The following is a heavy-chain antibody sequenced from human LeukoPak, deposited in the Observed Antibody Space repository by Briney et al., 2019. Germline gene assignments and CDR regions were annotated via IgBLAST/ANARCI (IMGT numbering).Heavy chain of an antibody. CDR3: ARDLYYGSGPFDP. V-gene: IGHV6-1*01. CDR1: GDSVSSSTDA. J-gene: IGHJ5*02. Sequence: SQTLSLTCAISGDSVSSSTDAWNWIRQSPSRGLEWLGRTYYRSKWYNDYAVSVESRITINPDTSKNQFSLKLSSVTAEDTAVYYCARDLYYGSGPFDPWGQGTLVTVSS. CDR2: TYYRSKWYN. D-gene: IGHD3-10*01.